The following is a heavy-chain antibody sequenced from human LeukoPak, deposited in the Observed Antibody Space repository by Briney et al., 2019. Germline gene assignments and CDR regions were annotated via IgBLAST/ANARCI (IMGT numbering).Heavy chain of an antibody. CDR3: ARDGDVVVPAGPIDY. Sequence: QTGGSLRLSCAASGFTFSSYWMSWVRQAPGKGLEWVANIKQDGSEKYYVDSVKGRFTISRDNAKNSLYLQMNSLRAEDTAVYYCARDGDVVVPAGPIDYWGQGTLVTVSS. D-gene: IGHD2-2*01. V-gene: IGHV3-7*01. CDR1: GFTFSSYW. J-gene: IGHJ4*02. CDR2: IKQDGSEK.